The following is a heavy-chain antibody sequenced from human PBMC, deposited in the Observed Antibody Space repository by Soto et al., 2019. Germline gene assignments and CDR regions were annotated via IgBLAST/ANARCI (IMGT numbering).Heavy chain of an antibody. J-gene: IGHJ6*02. CDR1: GYTFTSYY. V-gene: IGHV1-46*01. D-gene: IGHD6-13*01. Sequence: QVQLVQSGAEVKKPGASVKVSCKASGYTFTSYYMLWVRQAPGQGLEWMGIINPSGCSTSYAQKFQGRVTMARDTSTSTVCMELSSLRSEDTAVYYCARVGRTAAAGAMDVWGQGTTVTVSS. CDR3: ARVGRTAAAGAMDV. CDR2: INPSGCST.